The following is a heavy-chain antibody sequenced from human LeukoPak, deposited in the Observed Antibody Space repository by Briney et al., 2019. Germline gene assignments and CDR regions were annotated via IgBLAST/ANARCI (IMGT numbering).Heavy chain of an antibody. CDR3: ARGRSLDRYYYYYMDV. V-gene: IGHV4-59*01. CDR1: GGSISSYY. J-gene: IGHJ6*03. CDR2: IYYSGST. D-gene: IGHD3-3*01. Sequence: SETLSLTCTVSGGSISSYYWSWIRQPPGKGLEWIGYIYYSGSTNYNPSLKSRVTISVDTSKNQFSLKLSSVTAADTAVYYCARGRSLDRYYYYYMDVWGKGTTVTVSS.